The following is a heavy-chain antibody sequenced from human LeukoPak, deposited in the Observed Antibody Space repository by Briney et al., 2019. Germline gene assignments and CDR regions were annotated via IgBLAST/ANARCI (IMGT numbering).Heavy chain of an antibody. V-gene: IGHV1-46*01. CDR1: GYTLTCYY. D-gene: IGHD1-1*01. CDR3: AREGVQGTTTDYFDY. CDR2: INPSGGST. J-gene: IGHJ4*02. Sequence: GASVKVSCKASGYTLTCYYRHWVRQAPGQGLEWMGIINPSGGSTSYAQKFQGRVTMTRDTSTSTVYMELSSLRSEDTAVYYCAREGVQGTTTDYFDYWGQGTLVTVSS.